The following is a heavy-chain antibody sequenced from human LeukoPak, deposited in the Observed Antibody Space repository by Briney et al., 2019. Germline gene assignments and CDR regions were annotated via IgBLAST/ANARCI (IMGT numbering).Heavy chain of an antibody. CDR2: IYYSGST. CDR3: ARERYYYDSSGYVDY. J-gene: IGHJ4*02. D-gene: IGHD3-22*01. V-gene: IGHV4-30-4*01. CDR1: GGSISSGDYY. Sequence: PSETLSLTCTVSGGSISSGDYYWSWIRQPPGTGLEWIGYIYYSGSTYYNPSLKSRVTISVDTSKNQFSLKLSSVTAADTAVYYCARERYYYDSSGYVDYWGQGTLVTVSS.